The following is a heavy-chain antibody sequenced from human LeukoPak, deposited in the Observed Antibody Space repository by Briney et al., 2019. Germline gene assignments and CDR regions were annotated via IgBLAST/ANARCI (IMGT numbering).Heavy chain of an antibody. V-gene: IGHV4-30-2*01. CDR3: ARVRNYGGNSGDYFDY. CDR2: IYHSGST. D-gene: IGHD4-23*01. CDR1: GGSISSGGYS. Sequence: SENLSLTCAVSGGSISSGGYSWSWIRQPPGKGLEWIGYIYHSGSTYYNPSLKSRVTISVDRSKNQFSLKLSSVTAADTAVYYCARVRNYGGNSGDYFDYWGQGTLVTVSS. J-gene: IGHJ4*02.